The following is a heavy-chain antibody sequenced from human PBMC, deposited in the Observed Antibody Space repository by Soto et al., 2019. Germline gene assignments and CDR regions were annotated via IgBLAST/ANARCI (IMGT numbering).Heavy chain of an antibody. J-gene: IGHJ4*02. CDR1: GFSLSTSGMC. V-gene: IGHV2-70*01. Sequence: SGPTREPTQTLTLTCTFSGFSLSTSGMCVSWIRQPPGKALEWLALIDWDDEKYYRTSLKTRLTISKDTSKNQVVLTMTNMDPVDTATYYCARIRNTRGSGWYYFDYWGQGTLVTV. CDR3: ARIRNTRGSGWYYFDY. D-gene: IGHD6-19*01. CDR2: IDWDDEK.